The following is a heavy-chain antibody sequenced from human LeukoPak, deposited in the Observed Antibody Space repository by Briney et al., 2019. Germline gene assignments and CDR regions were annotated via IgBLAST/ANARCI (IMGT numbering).Heavy chain of an antibody. Sequence: PGGSLRLSCAASGFTFSTYDMHWVRQAPGKGLEWVAFIWPDGSKKYYADSVKGRFAISRENSKNTVYLKMNDLRPEDTALYFCAKISSSAESNFDYWGQGTLLTVSS. CDR3: AKISSSAESNFDY. V-gene: IGHV3-30*02. D-gene: IGHD6-25*01. CDR2: IWPDGSKK. J-gene: IGHJ4*02. CDR1: GFTFSTYD.